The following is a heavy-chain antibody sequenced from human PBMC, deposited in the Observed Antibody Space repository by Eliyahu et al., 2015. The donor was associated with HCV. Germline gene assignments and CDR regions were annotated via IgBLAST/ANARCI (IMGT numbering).Heavy chain of an antibody. CDR1: XFTFXKAW. CDR2: IKSKTDGGTT. Sequence: EVQLVESGGGLVKPGGSLRXSXAXXXFTFXKAWMSWVRQAPGKGLEGIXRIKSKTDGGTTDYAAPVKGRFTISRDDSKSTLYLQMNSLKTEDTAVYYCTTGAPGGFDYYLDVWGQGTTVTVSS. V-gene: IGHV3-15*01. D-gene: IGHD3-10*01. J-gene: IGHJ6*03. CDR3: TTGAPGGFDYYLDV.